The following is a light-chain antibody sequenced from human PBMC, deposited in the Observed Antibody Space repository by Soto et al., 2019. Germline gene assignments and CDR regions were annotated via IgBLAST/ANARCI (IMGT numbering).Light chain of an antibody. CDR3: QQYDTLPLT. Sequence: DIQMTQSPSSLSASVGDRVTIICQASQDITNYLNWYQQKPGKAPNLLIHDSSNLETGVPSRFNGSGTGTYFSFTISSLQPEDIATYYCQQYDTLPLTFGQGTRLEIK. CDR2: DSS. V-gene: IGKV1-33*01. CDR1: QDITNY. J-gene: IGKJ5*01.